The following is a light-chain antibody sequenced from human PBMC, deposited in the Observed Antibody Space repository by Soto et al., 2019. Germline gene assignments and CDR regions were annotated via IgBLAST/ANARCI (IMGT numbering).Light chain of an antibody. CDR1: DSVRNR. Sequence: EIVLAQSPSTLSVSPVERVTLACRAIDSVRNRVAVYRQKPGQTPRVIIYDTSTRAADIPARFSGSGYGTYFTLTISSLQSEDFAVCYCQQYNIWRSITFGPGTRLQIK. CDR2: DTS. J-gene: IGKJ5*01. CDR3: QQYNIWRSIT. V-gene: IGKV3-15*01.